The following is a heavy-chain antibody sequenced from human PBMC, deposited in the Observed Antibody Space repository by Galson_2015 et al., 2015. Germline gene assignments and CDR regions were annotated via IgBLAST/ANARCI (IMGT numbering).Heavy chain of an antibody. CDR2: ISPIFGAA. J-gene: IGHJ5*02. V-gene: IGHV1-69*13. CDR1: GCTFNNYA. Sequence: SVKVSCKASGCTFNNYAISWVRQAPGQGLEWMGGISPIFGAANYAQKFYGKATITGDDSTSTAYMELSCMRSEDMAVDYCARDSGANYYGTASCYVWFDPWGQGTLVTVPS. D-gene: IGHD3-10*01. CDR3: ARDSGANYYGTASCYVWFDP.